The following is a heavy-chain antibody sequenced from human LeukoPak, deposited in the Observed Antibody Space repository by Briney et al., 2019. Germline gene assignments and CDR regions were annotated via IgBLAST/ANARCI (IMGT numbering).Heavy chain of an antibody. Sequence: SETLSLTCTVSGGSISSSSYYWGWIRQPPGKGLEWIGGIYYSGITYYNPSLKSRVTISVDTSKNQFSLKLSSVTAADTAVYYCARHRGGNSRWYFDYWGQGTLVTVSS. CDR2: IYYSGIT. D-gene: IGHD4-23*01. V-gene: IGHV4-39*01. CDR1: GGSISSSSYY. CDR3: ARHRGGNSRWYFDY. J-gene: IGHJ4*02.